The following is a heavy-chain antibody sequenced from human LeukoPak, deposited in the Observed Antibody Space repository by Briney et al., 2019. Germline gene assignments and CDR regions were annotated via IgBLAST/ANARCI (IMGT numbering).Heavy chain of an antibody. CDR2: IYPGDSDT. CDR1: GYSFTTYW. D-gene: IGHD4-17*01. Sequence: GESLKISCQGSGYSFTTYWIGWVGQMPGKGLEGMGIIYPGDSDTRYSPSFRGQVTISADKSITTAYLQWSSLKASGTAMYYCARPHYGDSLYGMDVWGQGTTVTVSS. CDR3: ARPHYGDSLYGMDV. V-gene: IGHV5-51*01. J-gene: IGHJ6*02.